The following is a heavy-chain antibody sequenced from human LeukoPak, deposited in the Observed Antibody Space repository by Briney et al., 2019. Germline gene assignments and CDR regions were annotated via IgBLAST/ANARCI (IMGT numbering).Heavy chain of an antibody. V-gene: IGHV1-2*02. J-gene: IGHJ3*01. CDR1: GYTFTGDY. Sequence: ASVKVSCKASGYTFTGDYMHWVRQAPGQGLEWMGWINPYSGDTNYAQKFQGRVTMTRDTSISTAYMELSSLRSDDTALYYCARLGPIHDALDVWGQGTMVTVSS. CDR3: ARLGPIHDALDV. D-gene: IGHD1-26*01. CDR2: INPYSGDT.